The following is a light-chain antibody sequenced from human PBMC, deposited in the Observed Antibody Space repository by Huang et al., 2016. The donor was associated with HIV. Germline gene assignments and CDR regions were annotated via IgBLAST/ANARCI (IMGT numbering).Light chain of an antibody. V-gene: IGKV3-11*01. CDR2: DAS. CDR1: QNVSSY. CDR3: QQRSNWPPLT. J-gene: IGKJ4*01. Sequence: EIVLTQSPATLSLSPGERAPLSCRASQNVSSYLTWYQQKPGQAPRLLIYDASNRATGIPARFSGSGSGTDFTLTISSLEPEDFAVYYCQQRSNWPPLTFGGGTKVEIK.